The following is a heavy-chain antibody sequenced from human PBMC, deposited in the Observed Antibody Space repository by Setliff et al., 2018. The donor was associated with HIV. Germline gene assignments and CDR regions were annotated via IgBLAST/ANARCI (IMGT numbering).Heavy chain of an antibody. CDR2: ISWNGGST. J-gene: IGHJ5*02. CDR3: ARDDLTSYYYGSGSYYNR. V-gene: IGHV3-20*04. Sequence: SCAASGFTFSSYSMSWVRQAPGTGLEWVSGISWNGGSTGYADSVKGRFTISRDNARNSLYLQMRSLRAEDTALYYCARDDLTSYYYGSGSYYNRWGQGTRVTVSS. CDR1: GFTFSSYS. D-gene: IGHD3-10*01.